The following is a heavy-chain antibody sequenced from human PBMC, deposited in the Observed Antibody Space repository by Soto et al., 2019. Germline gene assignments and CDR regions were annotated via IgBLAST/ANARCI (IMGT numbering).Heavy chain of an antibody. Sequence: EVQLLESGGGLVQPGGSLRLSCAASGFTFSSYAMSWVRQAPGKGLEWVSAISGSGGSTYYADSVKGRFTISKDNSKNPLYLRMNCLRAEDTAVYYCAKGLGSSFARPFDPWGQGTLVTVSS. J-gene: IGHJ5*02. CDR1: GFTFSSYA. V-gene: IGHV3-23*01. D-gene: IGHD6-13*01. CDR3: AKGLGSSFARPFDP. CDR2: ISGSGGST.